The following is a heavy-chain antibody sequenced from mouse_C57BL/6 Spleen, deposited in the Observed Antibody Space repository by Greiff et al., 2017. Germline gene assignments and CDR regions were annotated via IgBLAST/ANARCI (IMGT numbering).Heavy chain of an antibody. V-gene: IGHV1-82*01. J-gene: IGHJ2*01. D-gene: IGHD3-1*01. CDR3: AKSGGGYYFGG. CDR2: IYPGDGDT. CDR1: GYAFSSSW. Sequence: QVQLQQSGPELVKPGASVKISCKASGYAFSSSWMNWVKQRPGKGLEWIGRIYPGDGDTNYNGKFKGKATLTADKSSSTAYMQLSSLTSEDSAVYFCAKSGGGYYFGGWGPGTTLTVSS.